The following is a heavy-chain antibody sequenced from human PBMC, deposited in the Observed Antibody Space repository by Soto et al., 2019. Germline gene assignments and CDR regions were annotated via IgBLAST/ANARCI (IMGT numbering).Heavy chain of an antibody. Sequence: QVRLVQSGAEVKEPGDSVRVSCEASGYTFTAYHIHWVRQAPGQGLEWMGWINPKFGDTGYAQDCHGRVAMTSDMSISTVYMELSRLTSDDTAIYYCARNMDYYYGRGSGNGHGVWGQGTTVTVFS. V-gene: IGHV1-2*02. CDR2: INPKFGDT. CDR3: ARNMDYYYGRGSGNGHGV. D-gene: IGHD3-10*02. J-gene: IGHJ6*02. CDR1: GYTFTAYH.